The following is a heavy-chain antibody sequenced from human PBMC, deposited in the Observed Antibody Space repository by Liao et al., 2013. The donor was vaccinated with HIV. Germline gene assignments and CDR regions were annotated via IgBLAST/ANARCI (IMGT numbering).Heavy chain of an antibody. J-gene: IGHJ6*03. D-gene: IGHD2-21*02. V-gene: IGHV4-39*02. CDR2: IYYSGST. CDR3: ARVGMTTITGYYYYIDV. CDR1: GGSISGKTYH. Sequence: QVQLQQWGAGLLKPSETLSLACTVSGGSISGKTYHWGWIRQPPGKGLEWIGSIYYSGSTYYNPSLRSRVTISIDTSNNHFSLRLSSVTAADTAVYYCARVGMTTITGYYYYIDVWGKGTTVTVSS.